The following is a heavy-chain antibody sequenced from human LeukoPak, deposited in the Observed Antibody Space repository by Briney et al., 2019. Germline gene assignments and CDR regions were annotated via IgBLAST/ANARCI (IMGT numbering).Heavy chain of an antibody. CDR3: ARALVVVPAAHFDY. CDR2: IWYDGSNK. V-gene: IGHV3-33*01. J-gene: IGHJ4*02. CDR1: GFTFSSYG. Sequence: GGSLRLSCAASGFTFSSYGMHWVRQAPGKGLEWVAVIWYDGSNKYYADSVKGRFTISRDNSKNTLYLQMNSLRAEDTAVYYCARALVVVPAAHFDYWGQGTVVTVSS. D-gene: IGHD2-2*01.